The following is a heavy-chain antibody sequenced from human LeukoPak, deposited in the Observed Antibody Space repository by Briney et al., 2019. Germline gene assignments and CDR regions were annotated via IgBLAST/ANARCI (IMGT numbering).Heavy chain of an antibody. D-gene: IGHD2-8*01. CDR2: ISAYNGNT. V-gene: IGHV1-18*01. Sequence: ASVTVSCKASGYTFTSYGISWVRQAPGQGLEGMGWISAYNGNTNYAQKLQGRVTMTTDTSTSTAYMELRSLRSDDTAVYYCARVGGDIVLMVYAISDAFDIWGQGTMVTVSS. CDR1: GYTFTSYG. J-gene: IGHJ3*02. CDR3: ARVGGDIVLMVYAISDAFDI.